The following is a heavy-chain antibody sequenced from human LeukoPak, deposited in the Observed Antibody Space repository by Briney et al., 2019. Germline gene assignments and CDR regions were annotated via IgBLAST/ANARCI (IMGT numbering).Heavy chain of an antibody. CDR1: GFTFSSYE. V-gene: IGHV3-48*03. CDR2: ISSSGSTM. CDR3: ARSPAGANYYLDV. Sequence: GGSLRLSCAASGFTFSSYEMNWVRQAPGKGLEWVPYISSSGSTMYYADSVKGRFTISRDNAKNSLSLQMNSLRAEDTAVYYCARSPAGANYYLDVWGKGTTVTISS. J-gene: IGHJ6*03. D-gene: IGHD1-14*01.